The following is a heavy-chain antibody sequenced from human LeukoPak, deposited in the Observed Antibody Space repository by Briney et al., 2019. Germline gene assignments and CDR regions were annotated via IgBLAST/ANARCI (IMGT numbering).Heavy chain of an antibody. CDR2: ITGDGGST. J-gene: IGHJ6*04. V-gene: IGHV3-23*01. CDR3: ARMDV. Sequence: GGSLRLSCAASGFTFDSYAMTWVRQAPGKGLEWVSGITGDGGSTYYADSVKGRFTISRDNAKNSLYLQMNSLRAEDTAVYYCARMDVWGKGTTVTVSS. CDR1: GFTFDSYA.